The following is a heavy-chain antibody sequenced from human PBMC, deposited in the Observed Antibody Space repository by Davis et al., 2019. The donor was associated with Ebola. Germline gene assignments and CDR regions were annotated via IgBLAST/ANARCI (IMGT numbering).Heavy chain of an antibody. V-gene: IGHV3-23*01. D-gene: IGHD2/OR15-2a*01. CDR2: ISGSGATT. CDR1: GFTFSNYA. Sequence: GESLKISCAASGFTFSNYAMSWVRQAPGKGLEWVSGISGSGATTYYADPVKGRFTISRDNSKNTLYLQMNSLRADDTALYYCAKGGARYFYHYYGMDVWGQGTTVTVSS. J-gene: IGHJ6*02. CDR3: AKGGARYFYHYYGMDV.